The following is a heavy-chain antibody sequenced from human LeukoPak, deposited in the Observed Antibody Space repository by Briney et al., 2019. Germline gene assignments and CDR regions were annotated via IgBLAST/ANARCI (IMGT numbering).Heavy chain of an antibody. D-gene: IGHD6-25*01. CDR3: ARGAAGDFDY. V-gene: IGHV1-46*01. CDR1: GYTFTSYY. CDR2: INPSGGST. J-gene: IGHJ4*02. Sequence: ASVKVSCKASGYTFTSYYMHWVRQAPGQGLEWMGIINPSGGSTSYAQKFQGRVTMTRDTSISTAYMELSRLRSDDTAVYYCARGAAGDFDYWGQGTLVTVSS.